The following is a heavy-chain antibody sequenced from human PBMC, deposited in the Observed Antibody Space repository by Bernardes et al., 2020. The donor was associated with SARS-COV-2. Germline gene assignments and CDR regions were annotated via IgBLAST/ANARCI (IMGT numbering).Heavy chain of an antibody. V-gene: IGHV4-4*02. J-gene: IGHJ4*02. Sequence: SETLSLTCAVSGDSIGNSNWWTWVRQPPGKGLEWIGEIYHSGSTNYNPSLKSRVTISVDKSKNQFSLNLTSVTAADTAVYYCAKGMTTPHSWGQGTLVTVSS. CDR2: IYHSGST. D-gene: IGHD4-4*01. CDR3: AKGMTTPHS. CDR1: GDSIGNSNW.